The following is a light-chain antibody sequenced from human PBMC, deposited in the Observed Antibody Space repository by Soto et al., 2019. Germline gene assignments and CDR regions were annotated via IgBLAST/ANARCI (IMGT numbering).Light chain of an antibody. CDR3: RQDNKWPLT. V-gene: IGKV3-15*01. J-gene: IGKJ4*01. CDR2: GTS. CDR1: QSVSSN. Sequence: EIVMTQSPATLSESPGERATLSCRASQSVSSNLAWYQQKRGQAPRLLIYGTSTRATGIPARFSGSGSGTEFTLTISSRQSEDFAVYYCRQDNKWPLTFGGGTKVEIK.